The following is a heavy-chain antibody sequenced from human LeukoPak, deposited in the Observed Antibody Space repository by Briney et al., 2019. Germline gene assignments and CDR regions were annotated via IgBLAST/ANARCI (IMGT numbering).Heavy chain of an antibody. CDR1: GGSFSGYY. CDR2: INHSGST. Sequence: SETLSLTCAVYGGSFSGYYWSWIRQPPGKGLEWIGEINHSGSTNYNTSLKSRVTISVDTSKNQFSLKLSSVTAADTAVYYCASPDSSGYYWSGRSDAFDIWGQGTMVTVSS. V-gene: IGHV4-34*01. D-gene: IGHD3-22*01. CDR3: ASPDSSGYYWSGRSDAFDI. J-gene: IGHJ3*02.